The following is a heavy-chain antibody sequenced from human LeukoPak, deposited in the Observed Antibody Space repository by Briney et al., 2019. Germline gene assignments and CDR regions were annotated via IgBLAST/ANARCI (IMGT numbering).Heavy chain of an antibody. Sequence: GGSLRLSCAASGFTFSSYSMNWVRQAPGKGLEWVSYISSSSDTIYYADSVKGRFTISRDNAKNSLYLQVNSLRAEDTAVYYCARGQKSVGRVLAGTTIYNYYYYMDVWGKGTTVTVSS. D-gene: IGHD6-19*01. CDR3: ARGQKSVGRVLAGTTIYNYYYYMDV. CDR1: GFTFSSYS. J-gene: IGHJ6*03. CDR2: ISSSSDTI. V-gene: IGHV3-48*01.